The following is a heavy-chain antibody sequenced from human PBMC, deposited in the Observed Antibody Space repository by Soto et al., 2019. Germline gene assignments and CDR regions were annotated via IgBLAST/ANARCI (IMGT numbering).Heavy chain of an antibody. CDR3: AKVSRGIGVVPAALN. CDR1: GHTFHNYA. D-gene: IGHD2-2*01. Sequence: EVQLLESGGGLEQPGGSLRLSCVGSGHTFHNYAMTWVRQPPGKGLEWVSGISGSGGSAYYADSVSGRFTISRDDSKNTLYLQMNGLRAEDTAVYYCAKVSRGIGVVPAALNWGRGTLVTVSS. CDR2: ISGSGGSA. J-gene: IGHJ4*02. V-gene: IGHV3-23*01.